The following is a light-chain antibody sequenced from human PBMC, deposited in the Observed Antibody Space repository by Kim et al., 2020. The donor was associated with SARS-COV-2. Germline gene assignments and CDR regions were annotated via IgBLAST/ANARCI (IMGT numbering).Light chain of an antibody. V-gene: IGKV3-11*01. CDR3: QQRYNWPPIT. CDR1: RSISNS. Sequence: CPGEGATLSCRASRSISNSLAWYQQKPGQPPRLLIYDASTRATGSPARCSGSGSGTDFTLTIRSLEPEDFALYYCQQRYNWPPITFGQGTRLEIK. CDR2: DAS. J-gene: IGKJ5*01.